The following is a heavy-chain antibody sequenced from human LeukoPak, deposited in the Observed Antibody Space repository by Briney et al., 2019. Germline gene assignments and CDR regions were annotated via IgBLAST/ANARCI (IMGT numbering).Heavy chain of an antibody. J-gene: IGHJ4*02. V-gene: IGHV1-69*13. CDR3: SARYYDYVGGSDRSPSRMDY. CDR1: GGTFSSYA. CDR2: IIPIFGTA. D-gene: IGHD3-16*02. Sequence: SVKVSCKASGGTFSSYAIRWVRQAPGQGLEWMGGIIPIFGTANYPQKFQGRVTITGDESTSTAYMELSSLRSDDTAVYYCSARYYDYVGGSDRSPSRMDYWGQGTLVTVSS.